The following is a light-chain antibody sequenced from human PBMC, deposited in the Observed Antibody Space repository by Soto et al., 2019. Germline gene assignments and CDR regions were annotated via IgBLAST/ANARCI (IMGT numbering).Light chain of an antibody. J-gene: IGKJ5*01. Sequence: EIVLTQSPATLSLSPGERATLSCRASQSVSRYLAWYQQKPGQAPRLLIYDASNRANGIPARFSGSGSGTEFHLTISSIAPEDFAVYYCQQRSNWPPITFGQGTRLAI. CDR3: QQRSNWPPIT. CDR1: QSVSRY. V-gene: IGKV3-11*01. CDR2: DAS.